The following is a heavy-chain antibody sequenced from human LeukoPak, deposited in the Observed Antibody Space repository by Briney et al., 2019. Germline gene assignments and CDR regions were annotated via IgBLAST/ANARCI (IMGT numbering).Heavy chain of an antibody. V-gene: IGHV3-48*01. CDR2: ISSSSSTI. CDR1: GFTFSSYA. D-gene: IGHD7-27*01. CDR3: ASGGSNWGRGGGYYFDY. Sequence: GGSLRLSCAASGFTFSSYAMNWVRQAPGKGLEWVSYISSSSSTIYYADSVKGRFTISRDNAKNSLYLQMNSLRAEDTAVYYCASGGSNWGRGGGYYFDYWGQGTLVTVSS. J-gene: IGHJ4*02.